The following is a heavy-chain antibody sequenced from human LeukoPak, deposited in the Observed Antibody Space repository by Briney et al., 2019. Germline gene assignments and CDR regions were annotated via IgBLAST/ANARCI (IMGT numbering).Heavy chain of an antibody. J-gene: IGHJ4*02. Sequence: PGESLRLSCAASGFTFSNAWMSWVRQAPGKGLEWVSVIYSGGSTYYADSVKGRFTISRDNSKNTLYLQMNSLRAEDTAVYYCAKSARSDYWGQGTLVTVSS. CDR3: AKSARSDY. CDR1: GFTFSNAW. CDR2: IYSGGST. V-gene: IGHV3-53*01.